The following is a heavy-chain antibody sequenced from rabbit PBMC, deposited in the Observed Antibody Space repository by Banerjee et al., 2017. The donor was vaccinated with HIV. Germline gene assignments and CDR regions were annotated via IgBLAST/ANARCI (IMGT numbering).Heavy chain of an antibody. Sequence: QSLEESGGDLVKPGASLTLTCTASGFSFSGDSCICWVRQAPGKGLEWIACIYTGSSGNTYYATWAKGRFTISKTSSTTGTLQMTSLTAADTATYFCARDWALSSYVDFDVWGQGTLVTVS. D-gene: IGHD8-1*01. CDR2: IYTGSSGNT. CDR1: GFSFSGDSC. J-gene: IGHJ2*01. CDR3: ARDWALSSYVDFDV. V-gene: IGHV1S40*01.